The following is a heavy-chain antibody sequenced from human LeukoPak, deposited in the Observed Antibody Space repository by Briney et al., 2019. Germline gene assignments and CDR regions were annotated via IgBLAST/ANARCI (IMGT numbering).Heavy chain of an antibody. CDR1: GFTFSIYA. J-gene: IGHJ4*02. CDR3: AQAGDSSGYFDY. D-gene: IGHD3-22*01. V-gene: IGHV3-64*01. CDR2: ITSNGGSA. Sequence: GGSLRLSCAASGFTFSIYAMHWVRQAPGKGLEYVSAITSNGGSAYYANSVKGRFTISRDNSKNTLYLQMGSLRAEDTAVYYCAQAGDSSGYFDYWGQGTLVTVSS.